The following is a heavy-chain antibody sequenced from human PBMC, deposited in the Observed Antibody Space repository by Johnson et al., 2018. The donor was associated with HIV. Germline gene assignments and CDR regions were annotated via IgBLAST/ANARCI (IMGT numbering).Heavy chain of an antibody. CDR2: ISYDGSNK. V-gene: IGHV3-30*04. Sequence: QVQLVESGGGVVQPGRSLRLSCAASGFTFSSYAMHWVRQAPGKGLEWVAVISYDGSNKYYADSVKGRFTISRDNSKNTLYLQMNSLRAEDTAVYYCAKDQGYWGDDAFDVWGQGTLVIVYS. D-gene: IGHD7-27*01. J-gene: IGHJ3*01. CDR1: GFTFSSYA. CDR3: AKDQGYWGDDAFDV.